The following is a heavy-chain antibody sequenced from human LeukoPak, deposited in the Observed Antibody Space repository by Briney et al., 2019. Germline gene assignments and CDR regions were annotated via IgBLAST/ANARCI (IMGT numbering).Heavy chain of an antibody. D-gene: IGHD5-12*01. CDR1: GYTFTSYG. CDR2: ISAYNGNT. CDR3: ARFSYSGYDSSIDY. V-gene: IGHV1-18*01. Sequence: ASVKVSCKASGYTFTSYGISWVRQAPGQGLEWVGWISAYNGNTNYAQKLQGRVTMTTDTSTSTAYMELRSLRSDDTAVYYCARFSYSGYDSSIDYWGQGTLVTVSS. J-gene: IGHJ4*02.